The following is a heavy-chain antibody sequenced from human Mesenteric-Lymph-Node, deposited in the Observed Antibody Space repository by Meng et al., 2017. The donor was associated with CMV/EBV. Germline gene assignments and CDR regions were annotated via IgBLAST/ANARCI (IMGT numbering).Heavy chain of an antibody. CDR2: ISSNGGST. J-gene: IGHJ4*02. CDR3: AREQQLAFDY. V-gene: IGHV3-64*02. Sequence: GESLKISCAASGFTFSSYAMHWVRQAPGKGLEYVSAISSNGGSTYYADSVKGRFTISRDNSKNTLYLQMGSLRAEDMAVYYCAREQQLAFDYWGQGTRVTVSS. CDR1: GFTFSSYA. D-gene: IGHD6-13*01.